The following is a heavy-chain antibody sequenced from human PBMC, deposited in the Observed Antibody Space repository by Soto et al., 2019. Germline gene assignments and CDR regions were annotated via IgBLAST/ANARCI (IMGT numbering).Heavy chain of an antibody. J-gene: IGHJ4*02. CDR3: ASYDFWSGYFFDY. CDR2: IYYSGST. CDR1: GGSISSSSYY. V-gene: IGHV4-39*01. Sequence: SETLSLTCTVSGGSISSSSYYWGWIRQPPGKGLEWIGSIYYSGSTYYNPSLKSRVTISVDTSKNQFSLKLSSVTAADTAVYYCASYDFWSGYFFDYWGQGTLVTVSS. D-gene: IGHD3-3*01.